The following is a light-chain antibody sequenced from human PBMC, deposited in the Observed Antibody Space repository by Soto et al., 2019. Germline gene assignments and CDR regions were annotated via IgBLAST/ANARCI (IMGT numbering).Light chain of an antibody. J-gene: IGKJ1*01. Sequence: EVVLTQSPATLSLSPGERVTLSCRASQSVRKYLGWYQQKPGQAPRLLIYDASNGATDIPPRFSGSGSGTDFTLTISALEPEDLAVYYCQQRYNWPWTFGQGTKVEIK. CDR1: QSVRKY. CDR3: QQRYNWPWT. V-gene: IGKV3-11*01. CDR2: DAS.